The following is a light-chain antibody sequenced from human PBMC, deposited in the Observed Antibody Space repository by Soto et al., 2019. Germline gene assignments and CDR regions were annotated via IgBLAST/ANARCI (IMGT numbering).Light chain of an antibody. J-gene: IGKJ4*01. CDR1: QSVSSSS. V-gene: IGKV3D-20*02. CDR2: GAS. Sequence: ESVLTQSPGTLSLSPGERATLSCRASQSVSSSSLAWYQQKPGQAPRLLIYGASSRATGIPDRFSGSGSGTDFTLTISRLEPEDFAVYYCQQRSSWPLTFGGGTKVEIK. CDR3: QQRSSWPLT.